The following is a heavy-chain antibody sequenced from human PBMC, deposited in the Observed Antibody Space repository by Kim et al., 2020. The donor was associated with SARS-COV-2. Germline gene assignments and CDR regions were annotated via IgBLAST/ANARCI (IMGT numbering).Heavy chain of an antibody. CDR1: GFSFGDFA. J-gene: IGHJ5*02. CDR2: IGGGGGTT. CDR3: AKGRWDGSCNL. Sequence: GGSLRLSCAASGFSFGDFAMHWVRQAPGKGLEWVSVIGGGGGTTYYADSVKGRFTVSRDDSKNSLYLQMNSLTSEDTGLYYCAKGRWDGSCNLWGQGTLVTVSS. D-gene: IGHD2-15*01. V-gene: IGHV3-43*02.